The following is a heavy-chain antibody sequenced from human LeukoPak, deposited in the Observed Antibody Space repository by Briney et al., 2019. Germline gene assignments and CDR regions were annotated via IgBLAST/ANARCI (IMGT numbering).Heavy chain of an antibody. CDR3: ARGVYYYDSSGYYGNFDY. V-gene: IGHV1-46*01. Sequence: ASVKVSCKASGYTFTSYYMHWVRQAPGQGLEWMGIINPSGGSTSYAQKFQDRVTMTRDTSTSTVYMELSSLRSEDTAVYYCARGVYYYDSSGYYGNFDYWGQGTLVTVSS. CDR2: INPSGGST. CDR1: GYTFTSYY. J-gene: IGHJ4*02. D-gene: IGHD3-22*01.